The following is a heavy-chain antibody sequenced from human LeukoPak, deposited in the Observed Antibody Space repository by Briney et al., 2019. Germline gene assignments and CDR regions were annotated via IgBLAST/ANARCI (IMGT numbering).Heavy chain of an antibody. Sequence: PGRSLRLSCAASGFTFSSYAMHWVRQAPGKGLEWVAVISYDGSNKYYADPVKGRFTISRDNSKNTLYLQMNSLRAEDTAVYYCARDQYYDFWSGYPPRWLSFDIWGQGTMVTVSS. V-gene: IGHV3-30*04. CDR1: GFTFSSYA. J-gene: IGHJ3*02. CDR2: ISYDGSNK. CDR3: ARDQYYDFWSGYPPRWLSFDI. D-gene: IGHD3-3*01.